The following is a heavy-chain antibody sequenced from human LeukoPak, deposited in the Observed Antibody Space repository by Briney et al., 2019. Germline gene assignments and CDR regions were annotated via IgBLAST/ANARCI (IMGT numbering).Heavy chain of an antibody. D-gene: IGHD3-3*01. J-gene: IGHJ4*02. V-gene: IGHV4-34*01. CDR1: GGSFSGYY. Sequence: PSETLSLTCAVYGGSFSGYYWSWIRQPPGKGLEWIGEINHSGSTNYNPSLKSRVTISVDTSKNQFSLKLSSVTAADTAVYYCARGSTIILALYRDFDYWGQGTLVTVSS. CDR3: ARGSTIILALYRDFDY. CDR2: INHSGST.